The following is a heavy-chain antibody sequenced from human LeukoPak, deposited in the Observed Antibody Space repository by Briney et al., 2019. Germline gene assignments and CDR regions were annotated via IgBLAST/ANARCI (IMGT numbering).Heavy chain of an antibody. D-gene: IGHD6-19*01. Sequence: ASVNVSCKASGYTFTSYYMHWVRQAPGQGLEWMGIINPSGGSTSYAQKFQGRVTMTRDTSTSTVYMELSSLRSEDTAVYYCARDGIDSSGNTYYFDYWGQGTLVTVSS. CDR1: GYTFTSYY. J-gene: IGHJ4*02. V-gene: IGHV1-46*01. CDR2: INPSGGST. CDR3: ARDGIDSSGNTYYFDY.